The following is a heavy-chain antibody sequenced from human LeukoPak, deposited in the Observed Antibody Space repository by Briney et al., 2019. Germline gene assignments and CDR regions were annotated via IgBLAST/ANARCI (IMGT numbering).Heavy chain of an antibody. J-gene: IGHJ6*02. D-gene: IGHD1-26*01. CDR2: ISSSSSYI. CDR1: GFTFSSYS. CDR3: ARDGGSYYHMDV. Sequence: GGSLRLPCAASGFTFSSYSMNWVRQAPGKGLEWVSSISSSSSYIYYADSVKGRFTISRDNAKNSLYLQMNSLRAEDTAVYYCARDGGSYYHMDVWGQGTTVTVSS. V-gene: IGHV3-21*01.